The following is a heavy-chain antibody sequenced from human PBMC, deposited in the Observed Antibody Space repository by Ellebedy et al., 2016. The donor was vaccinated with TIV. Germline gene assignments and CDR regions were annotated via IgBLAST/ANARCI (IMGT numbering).Heavy chain of an antibody. J-gene: IGHJ3*02. CDR1: GFTFRSHG. CDR3: AKESDTTMVRAFDI. D-gene: IGHD5-18*01. CDR2: VSSDGGTT. V-gene: IGHV3-30*18. Sequence: GESLKISCVASGFTFRSHGMHWVRQAPGKGLDWVAVVSSDGGTTYYLDSVKGRFTISRDISKNTLYLQMNSLRAEDSAVYYCAKESDTTMVRAFDIWGQGTMVIVSS.